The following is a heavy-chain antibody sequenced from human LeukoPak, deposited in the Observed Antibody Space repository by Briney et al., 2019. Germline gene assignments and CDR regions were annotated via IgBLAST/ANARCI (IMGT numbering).Heavy chain of an antibody. CDR1: GGSFSGYY. J-gene: IGHJ4*02. CDR3: ARRASITMIAYFDY. CDR2: TNHSGST. D-gene: IGHD3-22*01. Sequence: SETLSLTCAVYGGSFSGYYWSWIRQPPGKGLEWIGETNHSGSTNYNPSLKSRVTISVDTSKNQFSLKLSSVTAADTAVYYCARRASITMIAYFDYGGQGTLVTVSS. V-gene: IGHV4-34*01.